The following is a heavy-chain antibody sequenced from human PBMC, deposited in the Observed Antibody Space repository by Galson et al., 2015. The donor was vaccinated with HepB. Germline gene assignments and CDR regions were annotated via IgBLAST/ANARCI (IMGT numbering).Heavy chain of an antibody. CDR2: IKSKTDGGTT. CDR3: TTERFLEWLLSSYYYYYMDV. CDR1: GFTFSNAW. J-gene: IGHJ6*03. V-gene: IGHV3-15*07. D-gene: IGHD3-3*01. Sequence: SLRLSCAASGFTFSNAWMNWVRQAPGKGLEWVGRIKSKTDGGTTDYAAPVKGRFTISRDDSKNTLYLQMNSLKTEDTAVYYCTTERFLEWLLSSYYYYYMDVWGKGTTVTVSS.